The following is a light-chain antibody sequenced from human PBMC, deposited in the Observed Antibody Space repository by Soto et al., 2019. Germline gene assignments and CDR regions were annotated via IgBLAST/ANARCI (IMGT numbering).Light chain of an antibody. Sequence: DIQMTQSPSSLSASIGDRVTITCRASQNIRRLVNWYQQKPGKAPKPLFYGAINLQSGVPPRFRGSGSGTDFNLTISSLQPEDFATYHCQQSYGAPGFGQGTKVEIK. CDR1: QNIRRL. CDR2: GAI. J-gene: IGKJ2*03. CDR3: QQSYGAPG. V-gene: IGKV1-39*01.